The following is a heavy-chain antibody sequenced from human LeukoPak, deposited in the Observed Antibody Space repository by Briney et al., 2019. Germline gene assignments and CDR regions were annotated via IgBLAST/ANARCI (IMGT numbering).Heavy chain of an antibody. CDR3: ARNLGYCSGENCYYFAP. Sequence: GGSLRLSCAASGFTFSSYGMSWVRQAPGKGLEWVSAISGSGGSTYYADSVKGRFTISRDNSKNSLYLQLNSLRAEDTAVYYCARNLGYCSGENCYYFAPWGQGTLVTVSS. D-gene: IGHD2-15*01. V-gene: IGHV3-23*01. J-gene: IGHJ5*02. CDR1: GFTFSSYG. CDR2: ISGSGGST.